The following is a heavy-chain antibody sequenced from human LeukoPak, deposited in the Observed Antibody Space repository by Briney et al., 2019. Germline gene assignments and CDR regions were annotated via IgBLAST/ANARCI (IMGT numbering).Heavy chain of an antibody. D-gene: IGHD2-2*01. J-gene: IGHJ6*02. Sequence: GGSLRLSCAASGFTVSSNYMSWVRQAPGKGLEWVSLISWDGGSTYYADSVKGRFTISRDNSKNSLYLQMNSLRTEDTALYYCAKDMGCSSTSCYHYYYGMDVWGQGTTVTVSS. V-gene: IGHV3-43*01. CDR3: AKDMGCSSTSCYHYYYGMDV. CDR1: GFTVSSNY. CDR2: ISWDGGST.